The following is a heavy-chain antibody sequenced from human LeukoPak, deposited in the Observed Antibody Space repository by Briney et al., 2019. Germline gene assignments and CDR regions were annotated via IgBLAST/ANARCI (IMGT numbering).Heavy chain of an antibody. V-gene: IGHV3-33*06. Sequence: GGSLRLSCAASGFTFSSYGMHWVRQAPGKGLEWVAVIWYDGSNKYYADSVKGRFTISRDNSKNTLYLQMNSQRAEDTAVYYCAKGEQWLLDYWGQGTLVTVSS. D-gene: IGHD6-19*01. CDR2: IWYDGSNK. CDR1: GFTFSSYG. CDR3: AKGEQWLLDY. J-gene: IGHJ4*02.